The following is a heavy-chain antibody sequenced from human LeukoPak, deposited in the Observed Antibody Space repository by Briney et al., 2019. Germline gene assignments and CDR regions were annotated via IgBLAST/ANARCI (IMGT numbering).Heavy chain of an antibody. D-gene: IGHD1-26*01. J-gene: IGHJ4*02. CDR2: IRCDESKK. V-gene: IGHV3-30*02. Sequence: GGSLRLSSAASGFTFSYYGMHWVRQAPGKGLEWVAFIRCDESKKFYGDSVKGRFTISRDNSKNTLYLQMNSLRTEDTAVYYCAKSHLPNAYSGTYYCDYWGQGTLVTVSS. CDR1: GFTFSYYG. CDR3: AKSHLPNAYSGTYYCDY.